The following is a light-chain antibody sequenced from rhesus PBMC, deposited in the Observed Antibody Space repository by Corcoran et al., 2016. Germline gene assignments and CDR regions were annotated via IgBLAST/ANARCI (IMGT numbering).Light chain of an antibody. CDR2: YAS. V-gene: IGKV1-66*01. J-gene: IGKJ3*01. CDR3: QHYNNFPFT. CDR1: QVINNY. Sequence: DIQMTQSPSSLSASVGDRVTITCRASQVINNYLTWYQKKPGKAPRPLIYYASSVDTGVPSRFSGARSGTDYTLTSSSRQPEDIGTYYCQHYNNFPFTLGHGTKLDIK.